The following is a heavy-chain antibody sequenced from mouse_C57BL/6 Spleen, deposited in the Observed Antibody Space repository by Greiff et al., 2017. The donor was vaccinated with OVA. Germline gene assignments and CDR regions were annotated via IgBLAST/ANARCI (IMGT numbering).Heavy chain of an antibody. D-gene: IGHD2-5*01. Sequence: QVQLQQPGAELVKPGASVKVSCKASGYTFTSYWMHWVKQRPGQGLEWIGRFHPSDSDTNYNQKFKGKATLTVDKSSSTAYMQLSSLTSEDSAVYYCAIPLWYSNSDVWGTGTTVTVSS. CDR2: FHPSDSDT. CDR1: GYTFTSYW. J-gene: IGHJ1*03. CDR3: AIPLWYSNSDV. V-gene: IGHV1-74*01.